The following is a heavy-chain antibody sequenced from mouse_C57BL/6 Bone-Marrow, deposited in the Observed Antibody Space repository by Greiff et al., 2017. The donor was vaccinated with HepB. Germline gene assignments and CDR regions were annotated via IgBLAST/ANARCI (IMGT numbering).Heavy chain of an antibody. CDR3: ARWYYYGSSPMDY. D-gene: IGHD1-1*01. CDR2: IRNKANGYTT. CDR1: GFTFTDYY. Sequence: EVQLVESGGGLVQPGGSLSLSCAASGFTFTDYYMSWVRQPPGKALEWLGFIRNKANGYTTEYSASVKGRFTISRDNSQSILYLQMNALRAEDSATYYCARWYYYGSSPMDYWGQGTSVTVSS. V-gene: IGHV7-3*01. J-gene: IGHJ4*01.